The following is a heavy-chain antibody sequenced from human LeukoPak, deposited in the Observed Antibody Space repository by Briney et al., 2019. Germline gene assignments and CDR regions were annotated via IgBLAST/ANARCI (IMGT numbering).Heavy chain of an antibody. D-gene: IGHD3-10*01. J-gene: IGHJ6*03. CDR1: GFTFDDYA. V-gene: IGHV3-9*01. Sequence: GGSLRLSCAASGFTFDDYAMHWVRQAPGKGLEWVSGISWNSGSIGYADSVKGRFTISRDNAKNSLYLQMNSLRAEDTAVYYCARALWGSGSYYNPVYYYYMDVWGKGTTVTISS. CDR2: ISWNSGSI. CDR3: ARALWGSGSYYNPVYYYYMDV.